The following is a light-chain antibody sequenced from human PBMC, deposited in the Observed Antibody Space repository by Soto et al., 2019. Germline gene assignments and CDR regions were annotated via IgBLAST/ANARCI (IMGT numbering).Light chain of an antibody. CDR2: DAS. CDR1: QSISRY. CDR3: QQRTNWREGT. V-gene: IGKV3-11*01. J-gene: IGKJ3*01. Sequence: EIVLTQSPATLSLSPGERATLSCRASQSISRYLAWYQQKPGQAPRLLIYDASHRATGIPARFSGSGSGTVFTLTISSLEPEDFAVYYCQQRTNWREGTFGPRTKVDVK.